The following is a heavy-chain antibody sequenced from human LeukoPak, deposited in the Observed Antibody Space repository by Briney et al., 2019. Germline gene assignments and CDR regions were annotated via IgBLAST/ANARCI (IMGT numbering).Heavy chain of an antibody. V-gene: IGHV4-4*07. CDR1: GGSISSDY. CDR2: VYTSGST. Sequence: SETLSLTCTVSGGSISSDYWSWIRQPAGKGLEWIGRVYTSGSTNYNPSLKSRVTMSLDTSKNQFSLRLTSVTAADTAVYYCARTHGYDIFSYWGQGTLVTVSS. D-gene: IGHD3-9*01. CDR3: ARTHGYDIFSY. J-gene: IGHJ4*02.